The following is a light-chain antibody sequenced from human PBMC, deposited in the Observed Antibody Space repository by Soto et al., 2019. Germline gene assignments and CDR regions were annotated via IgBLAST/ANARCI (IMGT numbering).Light chain of an antibody. J-gene: IGKJ1*01. CDR2: AAS. CDR1: QGISKY. V-gene: IGKV1-27*01. Sequence: IQMTQSPSSLSASVGDRVTITCRSSQGISKYLAWYQQKPGIVPKLLIYAASTLQSGVPSRDGDSGSVTDLTLSISWMQPEDVATYKWQKYISAHLSFGQGTKVDIK. CDR3: QKYISAHLS.